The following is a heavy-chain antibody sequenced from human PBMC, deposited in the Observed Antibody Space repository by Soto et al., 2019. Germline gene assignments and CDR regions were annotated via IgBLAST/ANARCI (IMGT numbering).Heavy chain of an antibody. Sequence: RASVKVSCKASGGTFSSYAISWVRQAPGQGLEWMGGIIPIFGTANYAQKFQGRVTITADESTSTAYMELSSLRSEDTAVYYCARSSYYYYDSSGYSYYYWGQGTLVTVSS. CDR1: GGTFSSYA. CDR2: IIPIFGTA. J-gene: IGHJ4*02. CDR3: ARSSYYYYDSSGYSYYY. V-gene: IGHV1-69*13. D-gene: IGHD3-22*01.